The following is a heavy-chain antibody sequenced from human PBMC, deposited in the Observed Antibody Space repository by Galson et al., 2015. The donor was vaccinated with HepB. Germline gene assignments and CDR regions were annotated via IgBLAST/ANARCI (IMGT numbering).Heavy chain of an antibody. Sequence: SLRLSYAVSGFTFSGSAMHWVRQASGKGLEWVGRIRSKANNYATAYAASVKGRFTISRDDSKNTAYLQLNSLTTEDTAVYFCSRGSRDSSGWFGYSWGQGTRVTVSS. CDR3: SRGSRDSSGWFGYS. CDR1: GFTFSGSA. CDR2: IRSKANNYAT. J-gene: IGHJ4*02. D-gene: IGHD6-19*01. V-gene: IGHV3-73*01.